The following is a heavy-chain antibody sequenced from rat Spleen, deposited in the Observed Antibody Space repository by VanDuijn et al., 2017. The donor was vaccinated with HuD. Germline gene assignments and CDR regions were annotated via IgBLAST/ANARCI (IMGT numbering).Heavy chain of an antibody. CDR1: GFSLTDYS. V-gene: IGHV2S63*01. D-gene: IGHD4-3*01. Sequence: EVQLKESGPGLVQPSQTLSLTCTVSGFSLTDYSVHWVRKPPGKGLEWMGVMWSGGSTAYNSALKSRLSISKDTSKSQVFLKMNSLQTEDTATYYCARDWSYNSGFDYWGQGVMVTVSS. J-gene: IGHJ2*01. CDR3: ARDWSYNSGFDY. CDR2: MWSGGST.